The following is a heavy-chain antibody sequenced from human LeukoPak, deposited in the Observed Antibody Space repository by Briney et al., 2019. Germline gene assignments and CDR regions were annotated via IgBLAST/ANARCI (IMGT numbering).Heavy chain of an antibody. J-gene: IGHJ4*02. CDR1: GFTFSSGW. CDR2: IKSKTDGGTT. CDR3: TTDRSIAIRPLFDY. V-gene: IGHV3-15*01. D-gene: IGHD6-6*01. Sequence: GGSLRLSCAASGFTFSSGWMGWVRQAPGKGLEWIGRIKSKTDGGTTDYAAPVKGRFTVSRDDSKNTLYLQMNSLKTEDTAVYYCTTDRSIAIRPLFDYWGQGISVTVPS.